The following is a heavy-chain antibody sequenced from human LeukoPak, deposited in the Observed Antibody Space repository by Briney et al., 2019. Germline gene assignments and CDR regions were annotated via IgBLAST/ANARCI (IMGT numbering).Heavy chain of an antibody. D-gene: IGHD3-3*01. Sequence: SVKVSCKASGYTFTSYDINWVRQAPGQGLEWMGRIIPILGIANYAQKFRGRVTITADKSTSTAYMELSSLRSEDTAVYYCARDPTYYDFWSGYYGTDNWFDPWGQGTLVTVSS. CDR1: GYTFTSYD. CDR2: IIPILGIA. V-gene: IGHV1-69*04. CDR3: ARDPTYYDFWSGYYGTDNWFDP. J-gene: IGHJ5*02.